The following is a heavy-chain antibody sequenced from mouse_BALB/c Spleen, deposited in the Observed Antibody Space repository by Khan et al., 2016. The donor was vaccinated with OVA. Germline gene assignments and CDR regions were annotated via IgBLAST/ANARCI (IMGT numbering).Heavy chain of an antibody. V-gene: IGHV3-8*02. D-gene: IGHD2-12*01. CDR2: IIYTGYT. CDR1: GDSITSGY. Sequence: EVKLEESGPSLVKPSQTLSLTCSVTGDSITSGYWNWIRKFPENKLEYMGYIIYTGYTYYNPSLQSRIAITRHTSKNQYYLQLNPVTDEDTATYYCARSTYRYAFVYWGQGTLVTVSA. J-gene: IGHJ3*01. CDR3: ARSTYRYAFVY.